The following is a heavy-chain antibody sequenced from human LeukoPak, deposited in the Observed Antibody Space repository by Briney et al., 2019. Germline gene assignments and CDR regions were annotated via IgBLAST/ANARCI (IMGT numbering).Heavy chain of an antibody. CDR2: ISGSGGST. V-gene: IGHV3-23*01. J-gene: IGHJ4*02. CDR1: GFTFSSYA. CDR3: AKPLGYCSSTSCYGGYYFDY. Sequence: GGSLRLSCAASGFTFSSYAVSWVRQAPGKGLEWVSAISGSGGSTYYADSVKGRFTISRDNSKNTLYLQMNSLRAEDTAVYYCAKPLGYCSSTSCYGGYYFDYWGQGTLVTVSS. D-gene: IGHD2-2*01.